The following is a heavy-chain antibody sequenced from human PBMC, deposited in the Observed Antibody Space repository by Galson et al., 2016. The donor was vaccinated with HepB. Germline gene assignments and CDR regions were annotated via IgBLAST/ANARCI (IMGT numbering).Heavy chain of an antibody. CDR1: GFTFSRSW. CDR3: ASLDGYYYYFDMDV. CDR2: VSPDGTTA. V-gene: IGHV3-74*03. J-gene: IGHJ6*02. Sequence: SLRLSCAASGFTFSRSWMHWVRQAPGKGRVWVSRVSPDGTTATYADSVKGRFTSSRDNAKNTVFPQMNNLRAEDTAVYYCASLDGYYYYFDMDVWGQGTTVTVSS. D-gene: IGHD2-21*02.